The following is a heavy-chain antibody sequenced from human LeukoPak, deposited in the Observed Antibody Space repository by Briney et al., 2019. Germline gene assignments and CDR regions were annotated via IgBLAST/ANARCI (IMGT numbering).Heavy chain of an antibody. CDR3: AKSAARSAAGPYYFDY. D-gene: IGHD6-13*01. CDR1: GYTFSGYY. CDR2: INPDSGGT. Sequence: EASVKVSCKASGYTFSGYYLHWVRQAPGQGLEWMGWINPDSGGTKYPQWFQGRVTMTRDTSISTAYMELTSLGSDDTAVYYCAKSAARSAAGPYYFDYWGQGALVAVSS. V-gene: IGHV1-2*02. J-gene: IGHJ4*02.